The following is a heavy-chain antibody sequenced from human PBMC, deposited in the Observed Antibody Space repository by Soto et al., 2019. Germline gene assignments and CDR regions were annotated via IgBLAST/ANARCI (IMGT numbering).Heavy chain of an antibody. D-gene: IGHD2-15*01. J-gene: IGHJ5*02. CDR1: GGSISSGGYY. Sequence: SETLSLTCTVSGGSISSGGYYWSWIRQHPGKGLEWIGYIYYSGSTYYNPSLKSRVTISVDTSKNQFSLKLSPVTAAETAVYYCARARAGFFCSCRSDNWFDPWGQGTLVTVSS. CDR2: IYYSGST. V-gene: IGHV4-31*03. CDR3: ARARAGFFCSCRSDNWFDP.